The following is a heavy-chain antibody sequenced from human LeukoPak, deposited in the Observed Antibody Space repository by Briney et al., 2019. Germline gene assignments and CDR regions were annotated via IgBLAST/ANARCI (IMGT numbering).Heavy chain of an antibody. CDR1: GFTFSSYA. CDR2: ISGSGGST. CDR3: AKVEQWELRGGVDY. Sequence: GGSLRLSCAASGFTFSSYAMSWVRQAPGKGLEWVSAISGSGGSTYYADSVKGRFTISRDNSKNTLYLQMNSLRAEDTAVYYCAKVEQWELRGGVDYWGQGTLVTVSS. J-gene: IGHJ4*02. D-gene: IGHD1-26*01. V-gene: IGHV3-23*01.